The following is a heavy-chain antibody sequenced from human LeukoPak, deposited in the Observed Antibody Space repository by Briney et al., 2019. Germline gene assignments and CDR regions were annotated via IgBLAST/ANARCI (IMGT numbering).Heavy chain of an antibody. CDR1: GFTFSSFW. D-gene: IGHD5-18*01. Sequence: GGSLRLSCAASGFTFSSFWMHWVRQVPGKGLVWVSRINTGGTDTVYADSVKGRFTTSRDNAKNTLYLQMNSLRADDTAVYYCARDPRGYSSGSDDFWGQGTLVTVSS. CDR2: INTGGTDT. V-gene: IGHV3-74*01. CDR3: ARDPRGYSSGSDDF. J-gene: IGHJ4*02.